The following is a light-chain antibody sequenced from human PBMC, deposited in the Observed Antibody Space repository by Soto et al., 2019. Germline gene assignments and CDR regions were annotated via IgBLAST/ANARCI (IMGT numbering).Light chain of an antibody. Sequence: QSVLTQPRSVSGSPGQSFTISCTLTSSDVGTYDFVSWYQQHPGKAPRLMILDVSERPSGVPDRFSGSKSGNTASLTISGLQAEDEADYYCCLYAVTFYVFGTGTKVTVL. CDR2: DVS. CDR3: CLYAVTFYV. J-gene: IGLJ1*01. CDR1: SSDVGTYDF. V-gene: IGLV2-11*01.